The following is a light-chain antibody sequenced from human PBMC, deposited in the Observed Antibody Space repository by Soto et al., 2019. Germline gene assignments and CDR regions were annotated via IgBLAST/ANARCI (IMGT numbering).Light chain of an antibody. Sequence: DIQMTQSPSTLSASVGDRVTITCRASQNIRSWLAWYQQKPGKAPELLIYSASGLESGVPSRFSGSGSGTEFTLTISSLQPDDFATYYCQEYNGNSGLTFGGGTKVEIK. CDR2: SAS. CDR3: QEYNGNSGLT. CDR1: QNIRSW. V-gene: IGKV1-5*03. J-gene: IGKJ4*01.